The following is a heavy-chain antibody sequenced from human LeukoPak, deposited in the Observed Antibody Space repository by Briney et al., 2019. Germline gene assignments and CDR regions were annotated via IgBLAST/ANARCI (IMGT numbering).Heavy chain of an antibody. Sequence: SETLSLTCTVSGGSISSSSYYWGWIRQPPGKGLEWIGSIYYSGSTYYNPSLKSRVTISVDTSKNQFSLKLSSVTAADTAVYYCARGGLAGIAVAEDWFDPWGQGTLVTVSS. CDR3: ARGGLAGIAVAEDWFDP. V-gene: IGHV4-39*01. CDR1: GGSISSSSYY. D-gene: IGHD6-19*01. CDR2: IYYSGST. J-gene: IGHJ5*02.